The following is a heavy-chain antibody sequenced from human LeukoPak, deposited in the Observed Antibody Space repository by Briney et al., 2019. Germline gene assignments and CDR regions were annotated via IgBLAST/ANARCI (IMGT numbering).Heavy chain of an antibody. CDR1: GYSISSGYY. J-gene: IGHJ4*02. CDR3: VRVYGSGSYRVDY. Sequence: PSETLSLTCTVSGYSISSGYYWGWIRQPPGKGLEWIGSIYRTGSTYYNPSLKSRVTISVDTSKNQLSLKLSSVTAADTAVYYCVRVYGSGSYRVDYWGQGTLVTVSS. D-gene: IGHD3-10*01. CDR2: IYRTGST. V-gene: IGHV4-38-2*02.